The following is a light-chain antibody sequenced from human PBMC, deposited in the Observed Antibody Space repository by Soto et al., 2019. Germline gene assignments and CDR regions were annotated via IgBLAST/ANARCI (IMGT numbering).Light chain of an antibody. CDR2: DAS. V-gene: IGKV3-11*01. J-gene: IGKJ1*01. CDR3: QQRSNWPATWT. Sequence: EIVLTQSPATLSLSPGERATLSCRASQSVGTYLAWYQQKPGQAPRLLIYDASNRATGIPARFSGSGSGTEFPLTISSLEPEDFAVYYCQQRSNWPATWTFGQGTKVEIK. CDR1: QSVGTY.